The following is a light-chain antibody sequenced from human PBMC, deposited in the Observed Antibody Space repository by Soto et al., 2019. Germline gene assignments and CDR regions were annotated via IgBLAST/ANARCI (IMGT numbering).Light chain of an antibody. V-gene: IGKV3-20*01. CDR2: GAS. Sequence: EIVLTQSPGTLSLSPGEGATLSCRASQSVSSYLAWYQQKPGQAPRLLIYGASSRATGIPDRFSGSGSGTDFTLTISGLEPEDFAVYYCQQFGGSPQTFGQGTKVEIK. CDR1: QSVSSY. J-gene: IGKJ1*01. CDR3: QQFGGSPQT.